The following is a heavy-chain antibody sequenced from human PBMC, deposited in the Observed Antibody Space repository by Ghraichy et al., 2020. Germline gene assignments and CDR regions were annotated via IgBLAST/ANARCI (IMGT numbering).Heavy chain of an antibody. CDR1: GGSISSYY. Sequence: TLSLTCTVSGGSISSYYWSWIRQPPGKGLEWIGYIYYSGSTNYNPSLKSRVTISVDTSKNQFSLKLSSVTAADTAVYYCARSPYYYDSSGYYYMFTGYYYYMDVWGKGTTVTVSS. CDR2: IYYSGST. CDR3: ARSPYYYDSSGYYYMFTGYYYYMDV. D-gene: IGHD3-22*01. V-gene: IGHV4-59*01. J-gene: IGHJ6*03.